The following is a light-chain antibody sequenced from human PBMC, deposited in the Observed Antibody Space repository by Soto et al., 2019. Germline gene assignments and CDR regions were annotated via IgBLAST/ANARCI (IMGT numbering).Light chain of an antibody. V-gene: IGKV3-20*01. Sequence: EIVLTQSPGTLSLFPGERATLSCRASQSVSSRNLAWYRQKPGQAPSPLIYGAFNRATGIPDRFSGSGSATDFPLTISYLEPADFALYYCLLYGDSPPAYTFGQGTKLDIK. CDR1: QSVSSRN. CDR3: LLYGDSPPAYT. J-gene: IGKJ2*01. CDR2: GAF.